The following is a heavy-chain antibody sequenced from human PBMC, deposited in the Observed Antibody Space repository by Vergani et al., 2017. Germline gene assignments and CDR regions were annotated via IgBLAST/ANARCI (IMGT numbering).Heavy chain of an antibody. CDR2: VFWDDDK. V-gene: IGHV2-5*02. CDR3: THRPDCSVGHCYDDY. D-gene: IGHD2-15*01. J-gene: IGHJ4*02. Sequence: QITLKESGPTLVKPPQTLTLTCTFSGFSLTTRGVAVGWIRQPPGKALEWLAIVFWDDDKRYSPSLRNRVTLTRATSRNQFVLTITNIDPVDTSTYYCTHRPDCSVGHCYDDYWGQGTLVTVSS. CDR1: GFSLTTRGVA.